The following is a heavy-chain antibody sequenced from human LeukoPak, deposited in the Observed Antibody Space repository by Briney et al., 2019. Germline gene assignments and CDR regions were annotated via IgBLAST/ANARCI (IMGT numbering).Heavy chain of an antibody. J-gene: IGHJ6*02. CDR2: IWYDGSNK. V-gene: IGHV3-33*01. CDR1: GFAFSSYG. CDR3: ARERTLYVSGSGYGMDV. Sequence: QPGKSLRLSCAASGFAFSSYGMHWVRQAPGKGLEWVALIWYDGSNKYYADSVKGRFTISRDSSKNTLYLEMSSLRAEDTAVYFCARERTLYVSGSGYGMDVRGQGTTVTVSS. D-gene: IGHD3-10*01.